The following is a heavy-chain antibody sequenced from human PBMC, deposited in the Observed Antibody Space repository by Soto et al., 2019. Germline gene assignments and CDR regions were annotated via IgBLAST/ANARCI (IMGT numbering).Heavy chain of an antibody. Sequence: ASVKVSCKASGYIFTGYYIHWVRQAPGQGLEWMGWINPNSGTNYAQNFQGRVIMARDTSISTAYMELSGLRFDDTAVYYCAARHTSGRDAFHIWGQGTMVTVSS. D-gene: IGHD6-25*01. CDR1: GYIFTGYY. CDR2: INPNSGT. V-gene: IGHV1-2*02. CDR3: AARHTSGRDAFHI. J-gene: IGHJ3*02.